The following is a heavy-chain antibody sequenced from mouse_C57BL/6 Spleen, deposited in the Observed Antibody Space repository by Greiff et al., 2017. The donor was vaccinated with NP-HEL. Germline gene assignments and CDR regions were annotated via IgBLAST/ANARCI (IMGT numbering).Heavy chain of an antibody. CDR1: GFSFNTYA. CDR2: IRSKSNNYAT. CDR3: VSQSYYGSSSFAY. J-gene: IGHJ3*01. Sequence: EVNVVESGGGLVQPKGSLKLSCAASGFSFNTYAMNWVRQAPGKGLEWVARIRSKSNNYATYYADSVKDRFTISRDDSESMLYLQMNNLKTEDTAMYYCVSQSYYGSSSFAYWGQGTLVTVSA. V-gene: IGHV10-1*01. D-gene: IGHD1-1*01.